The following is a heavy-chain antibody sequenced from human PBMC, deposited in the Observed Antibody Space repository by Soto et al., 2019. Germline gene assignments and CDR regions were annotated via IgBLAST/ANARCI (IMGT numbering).Heavy chain of an antibody. Sequence: EVQLLESGGGLVQPGGSLRLSCAASGFTFSSYAMSWVRQAPGKGLEWVSYISGGGTTIYYADSVRGRFTVSRDNAKNSLYLQMNSLRAEDTAVYYCASDPYYYASEYWGQGTLVTVSS. V-gene: IGHV3-48*04. CDR1: GFTFSSYA. CDR3: ASDPYYYASEY. J-gene: IGHJ4*02. CDR2: ISGGGTTI. D-gene: IGHD3-10*01.